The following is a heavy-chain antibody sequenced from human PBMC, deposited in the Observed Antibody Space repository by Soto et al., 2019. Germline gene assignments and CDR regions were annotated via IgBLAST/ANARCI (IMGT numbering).Heavy chain of an antibody. J-gene: IGHJ6*02. CDR3: ARSHANYDFWSGYYYYGMDV. D-gene: IGHD3-3*01. CDR1: GGSISSSSYY. CDR2: IYYSGST. V-gene: IGHV4-39*01. Sequence: SETLSLTCTVSGGSISSSSYYWGWIRQPPGKGLEWIGRIYYSGSTYYNPSLKSRGTISVDTSKNQFSLKLSSVTAADTAVYYCARSHANYDFWSGYYYYGMDVWGQGTTVTVS.